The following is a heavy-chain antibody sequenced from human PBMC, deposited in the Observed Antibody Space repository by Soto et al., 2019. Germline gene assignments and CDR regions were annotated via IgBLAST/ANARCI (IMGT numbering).Heavy chain of an antibody. J-gene: IGHJ4*02. CDR3: ARIPRYSYPTSDPLDN. CDR1: GGTVNTYT. CDR2: ILPIMGSV. Sequence: QVHLVQSGSEVKKPGSSVTVSCKASGGTVNTYTFSWVRQAPGQGLEWMGSILPIMGSVNYAHDFRGRLSITADPSTTTAYMELTSLTSHDTAIYYCARIPRYSYPTSDPLDNWGQGTLVTVSS. D-gene: IGHD2-15*01. V-gene: IGHV1-69*01.